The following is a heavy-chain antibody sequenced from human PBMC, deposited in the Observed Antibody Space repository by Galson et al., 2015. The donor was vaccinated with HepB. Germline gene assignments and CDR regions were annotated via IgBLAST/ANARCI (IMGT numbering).Heavy chain of an antibody. V-gene: IGHV3-23*01. CDR1: GFTFSSYA. CDR2: ISGSGGST. J-gene: IGHJ4*02. Sequence: SLRLSCAASGFTFSSYAMSWVRQAPGKGLEWVSAISGSGGSTYYADSVKGRFTISRDNSKNTLYLQMNSLRAEDTAVYYCAKDIAARFYVDYWGQGTLVTVSS. D-gene: IGHD6-6*01. CDR3: AKDIAARFYVDY.